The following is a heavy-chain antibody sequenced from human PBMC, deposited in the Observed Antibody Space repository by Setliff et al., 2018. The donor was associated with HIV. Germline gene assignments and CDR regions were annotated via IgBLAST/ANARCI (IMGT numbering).Heavy chain of an antibody. J-gene: IGHJ6*03. CDR1: GYTFSNFW. CDR3: ARLLRRPHDFFYMDV. CDR2: LDPRDSYT. D-gene: IGHD2-15*01. Sequence: SGESLKIFCKGSGYTFSNFWISWVRQMPGKGLEWMGRLDPRDSYTDYSPSFQGHVTISGDKSSSTAYLQWSSLKASDTATYYCARLLRRPHDFFYMDVWGKGTTVTVSS. V-gene: IGHV5-10-1*01.